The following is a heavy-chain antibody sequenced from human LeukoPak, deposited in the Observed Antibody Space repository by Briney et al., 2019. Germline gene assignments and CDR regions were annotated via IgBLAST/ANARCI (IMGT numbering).Heavy chain of an antibody. CDR1: GGSISSGGYY. CDR2: IYYSGST. D-gene: IGHD1-26*01. V-gene: IGHV4-31*03. J-gene: IGHJ3*02. Sequence: NPSQTLSLTCTVSGGSISSGGYYWSWIRQHPGKGLEWIGYIYYSGSTYYNPSLKSRVTISVDTSKNQLSLKLSSVTAADTAVYYCARDANSGSYYLHGAFDIWGQGTMVTVSS. CDR3: ARDANSGSYYLHGAFDI.